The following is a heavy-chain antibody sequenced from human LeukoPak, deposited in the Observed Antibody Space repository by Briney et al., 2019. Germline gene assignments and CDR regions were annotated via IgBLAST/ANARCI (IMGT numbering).Heavy chain of an antibody. J-gene: IGHJ6*03. D-gene: IGHD6-19*01. Sequence: GGSLRLSCAASGFTFSSYSMNWVRQAPGKGLEWVSSISSSSSYIYYADSVKGRFTISRDNAKNSLYLQMNSLRAEDTAVYYCARSPRYSSGWYVRSYYMDVWGKGTTVTVSS. V-gene: IGHV3-21*01. CDR3: ARSPRYSSGWYVRSYYMDV. CDR2: ISSSSSYI. CDR1: GFTFSSYS.